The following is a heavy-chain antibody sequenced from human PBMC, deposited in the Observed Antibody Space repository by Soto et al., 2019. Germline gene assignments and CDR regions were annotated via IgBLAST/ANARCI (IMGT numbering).Heavy chain of an antibody. V-gene: IGHV2-5*02. CDR3: AHLYYYDTSVYSLGYFDY. J-gene: IGHJ4*02. CDR2: IYWDDDK. D-gene: IGHD3-22*01. Sequence: QITLKESGPTLVKPTQTLTLTCTFSGFSLSTSGVGVGWIRQPPGKALEWLALIYWDDDKRQNPSLKSRLTITKDTDKNQVGLTITNMDPVDTAIYYCAHLYYYDTSVYSLGYFDYWGQGTLVTVSS. CDR1: GFSLSTSGVG.